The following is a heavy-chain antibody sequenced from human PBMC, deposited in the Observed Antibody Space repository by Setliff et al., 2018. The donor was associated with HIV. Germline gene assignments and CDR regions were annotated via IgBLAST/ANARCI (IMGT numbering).Heavy chain of an antibody. CDR3: ARGSFIGDYYYFDY. CDR1: GGSFSGHY. Sequence: SETLSLTCAVYGGSFSGHYWSWIRQPPGKGLEWIGEVNHSGSTNYNPSLKSRVTISVDTSKNQFSLKLNSVTAADTAVYYCARGSFIGDYYYFDYWGQGTLVTVSS. J-gene: IGHJ4*02. CDR2: VNHSGST. V-gene: IGHV4-34*01. D-gene: IGHD3-10*01.